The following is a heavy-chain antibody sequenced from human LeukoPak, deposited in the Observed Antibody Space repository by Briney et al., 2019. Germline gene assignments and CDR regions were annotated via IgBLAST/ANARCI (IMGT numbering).Heavy chain of an antibody. Sequence: SVKVSCKASGYTFTSYGISWVRQAPGQGLEWMGGIIPIFGTANYAQKFQGRVTITADESTSTAYMELSSLRSEDTAVYYCARGATGITYYYYYMDVWGKGTTVTVSS. V-gene: IGHV1-69*13. CDR2: IIPIFGTA. D-gene: IGHD1-7*01. J-gene: IGHJ6*03. CDR1: GYTFTSYG. CDR3: ARGATGITYYYYYMDV.